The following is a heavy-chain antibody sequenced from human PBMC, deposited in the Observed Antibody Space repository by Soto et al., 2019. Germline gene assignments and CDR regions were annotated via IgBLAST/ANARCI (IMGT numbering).Heavy chain of an antibody. V-gene: IGHV3-72*01. CDR1: GFTFSDHF. Sequence: EVQLVQSGGGLVQPGGSLRLSCATAGFTFSDHFMDGVRQAPGKGLEWVGRTRNKANSYTTEYAASVEGRFTISRDDSKNSLYLQMNGLKTDDTAVYYCAREASTTSYYISAFDCWGQGTLVTVSS. D-gene: IGHD3-9*01. CDR2: TRNKANSYTT. CDR3: AREASTTSYYISAFDC. J-gene: IGHJ4*02.